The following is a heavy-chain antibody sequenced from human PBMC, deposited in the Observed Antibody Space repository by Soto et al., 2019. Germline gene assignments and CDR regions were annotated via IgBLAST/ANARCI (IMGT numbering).Heavy chain of an antibody. V-gene: IGHV3-23*01. CDR3: ARIRGYWYGLDV. CDR2: ITGTGGKT. CDR1: GXPVSTYG. Sequence: GSLRLACAASGXPVSTYGMTWVRQAPGKGLEWVSAITGTGGKTYYVDSVNCLFTSSRYNSNNMLYLQVNSMRFGDTAVYYCARIRGYWYGLDVWGQGTTGTVSS. J-gene: IGHJ6*02.